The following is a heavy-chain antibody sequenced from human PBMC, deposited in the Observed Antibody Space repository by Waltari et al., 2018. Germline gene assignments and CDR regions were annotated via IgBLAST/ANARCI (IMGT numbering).Heavy chain of an antibody. J-gene: IGHJ5*02. V-gene: IGHV1-69*05. CDR2: IIPIFGTA. CDR3: ARQVMVRGVPRGNWFDP. D-gene: IGHD3-10*01. Sequence: QVQLVQSGAEVKKPGSSVKVSCKASGGTFSSYAISWVRQAPGQGLEWMGGIIPIFGTANYAQKCKGRVTITTDESTSTAYMELSSLRSEDTAVYYCARQVMVRGVPRGNWFDPWGQGTLVTVSS. CDR1: GGTFSSYA.